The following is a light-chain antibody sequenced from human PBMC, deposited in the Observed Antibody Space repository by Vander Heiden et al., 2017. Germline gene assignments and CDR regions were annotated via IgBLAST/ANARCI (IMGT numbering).Light chain of an antibody. CDR3: VSWDDSLSVVL. CDR2: GTS. Sequence: QSVLTQPPSASGTPGQRVTICRPGSSSNIGPGHVNWYQQVPRTAPKVVIYGTSQRPSGVPDRFSGSRSGTSATLAISGLRSDDGADYYCVSWDDSLSVVLFGGGTRLTVL. J-gene: IGLJ2*01. V-gene: IGLV1-47*01. CDR1: SSNIGPGH.